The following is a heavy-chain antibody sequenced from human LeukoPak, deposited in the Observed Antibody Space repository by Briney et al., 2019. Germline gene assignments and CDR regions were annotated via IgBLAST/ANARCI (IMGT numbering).Heavy chain of an antibody. CDR1: GYTLTELS. J-gene: IGHJ4*02. CDR2: FDPEDGET. D-gene: IGHD1-14*01. CDR3: ATTGGTWGPDYFDY. V-gene: IGHV1-24*01. Sequence: ASVKVSCKVSGYTLTELSMHWVRQAPGKGLEWMGGFDPEDGETIYAQKFQGRVTMTEDTSTDTAYMELSSLRSEDTAVYYCATTGGTWGPDYFDYWGQGTLVTVSS.